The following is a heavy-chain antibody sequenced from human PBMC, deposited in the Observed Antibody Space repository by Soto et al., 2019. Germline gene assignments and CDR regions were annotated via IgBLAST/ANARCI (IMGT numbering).Heavy chain of an antibody. CDR2: INPNSGGT. D-gene: IGHD3-10*01. J-gene: IGHJ6*02. CDR3: ARAAPDDKERITMVRGVINTYYYYYGMDV. CDR1: GYTFTGYY. Sequence: QVQLVQSGAEVKKPGASVKVSCKASGYTFTGYYMHWVRQAPGQGLEWMGWINPNSGGTNYAQKCQGWVTMTRDTSISTAYMELSRLRSDDTAVYYCARAAPDDKERITMVRGVINTYYYYYGMDVWGQGTTVTVSS. V-gene: IGHV1-2*04.